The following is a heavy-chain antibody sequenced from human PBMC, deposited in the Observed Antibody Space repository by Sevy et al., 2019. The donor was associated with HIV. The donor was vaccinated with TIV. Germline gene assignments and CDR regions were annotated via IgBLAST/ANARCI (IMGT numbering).Heavy chain of an antibody. CDR1: GFTFSSYA. Sequence: GGSLRLSCAASGFTFSSYAMTWFLQAPGKGLEWGSSISYNGGGTYYADSLKGRFTISRDNSKNTLDLQMSSLRAEDTALYYCGKDSGGSGYDRLDYWGQGTLVTVSS. V-gene: IGHV3-23*01. D-gene: IGHD2-15*01. J-gene: IGHJ4*02. CDR2: ISYNGGGT. CDR3: GKDSGGSGYDRLDY.